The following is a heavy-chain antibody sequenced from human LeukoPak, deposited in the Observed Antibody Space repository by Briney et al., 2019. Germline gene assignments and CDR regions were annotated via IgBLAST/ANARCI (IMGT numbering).Heavy chain of an antibody. J-gene: IGHJ3*01. CDR2: INSDGSEG. CDR1: GFTFSGFW. D-gene: IGHD6-6*01. CDR3: ARSSYSSSSSV. Sequence: GGSLRLSCAVSGFTFSGFWMSWLRQAPGKGLEWVASINSDGSEGYYADVVKGRFTISRDNAKNSLYLQINSLRAEDPAVYYCARSSYSSSSSVWGQGTMVTVSS. V-gene: IGHV3-7*03.